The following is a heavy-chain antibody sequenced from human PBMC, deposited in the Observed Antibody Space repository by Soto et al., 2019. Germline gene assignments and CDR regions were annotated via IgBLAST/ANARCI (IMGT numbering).Heavy chain of an antibody. CDR3: ARGPIVVVPPSYSYYYYGMDV. CDR1: GYTFTSYG. CDR2: ISAYNGNT. J-gene: IGHJ6*02. Sequence: ASVKVSCKASGYTFTSYGINWVRQAPGQGLEWMGWISAYNGNTNYAQKLQGRVTMTTDTSPSTAYMELRSLRSADTAVYYCARGPIVVVPPSYSYYYYGMDVWGQGTTVTVSS. D-gene: IGHD3-22*01. V-gene: IGHV1-18*04.